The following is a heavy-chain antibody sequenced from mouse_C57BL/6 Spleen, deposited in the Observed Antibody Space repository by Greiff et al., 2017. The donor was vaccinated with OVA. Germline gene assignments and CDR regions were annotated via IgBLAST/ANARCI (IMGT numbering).Heavy chain of an antibody. V-gene: IGHV1-18*01. CDR1: GYTFTDYN. D-gene: IGHD4-1*01. Sequence: VQLQQSGPELVKPGASVKIPCKASGYTFTDYNMDWVKQSHGKSLEWIGDINPNNGGTIYNQKFKGKATLTVDKSSSTAYMELRSLTSEDTAVYYCARIPLDYYAMDYWGQGTSVTVSS. J-gene: IGHJ4*01. CDR2: INPNNGGT. CDR3: ARIPLDYYAMDY.